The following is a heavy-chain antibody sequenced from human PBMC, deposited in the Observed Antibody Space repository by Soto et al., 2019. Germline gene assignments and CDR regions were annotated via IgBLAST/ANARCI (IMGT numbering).Heavy chain of an antibody. Sequence: SETLSLTXTVSGDSISGYYWSWIRQPPGKGLEWIGYIYYSGSTNYNPSLKGRVTMSVDTSKNQFSLKLTSVTAADTAMYFCAKYRRTDAEGYTFDYWGQGALVTVSS. V-gene: IGHV4-59*01. CDR3: AKYRRTDAEGYTFDY. J-gene: IGHJ4*02. CDR1: GDSISGYY. CDR2: IYYSGST. D-gene: IGHD2-15*01.